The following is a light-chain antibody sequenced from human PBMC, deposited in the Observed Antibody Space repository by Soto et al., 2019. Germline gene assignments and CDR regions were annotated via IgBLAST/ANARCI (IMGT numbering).Light chain of an antibody. Sequence: QSVLPQPSSVSDSPGQSITISCTGTSSDVGGSNFVSWYQQHPGKPPKLIIYDVANRPSGVSNRFSGSKSGSTASLIISRLQTEDEADYYCVSYTSSTTSVFGTGTKVTVL. J-gene: IGLJ1*01. V-gene: IGLV2-14*03. CDR3: VSYTSSTTSV. CDR1: SSDVGGSNF. CDR2: DVA.